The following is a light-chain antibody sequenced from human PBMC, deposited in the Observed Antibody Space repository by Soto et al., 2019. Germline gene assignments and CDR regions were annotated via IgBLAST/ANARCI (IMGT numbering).Light chain of an antibody. Sequence: IQRTQSPSTLSSSVGDRVTFTCRASQSVSNWLAWYKQKPGKAPNLLSYDASSLESRVPSRFRGSGSWTEFTLTISSLKPDDFETYSCQQYTPTSRTFGQGTKVDI. V-gene: IGKV1-5*01. CDR1: QSVSNW. CDR3: QQYTPTSRT. CDR2: DAS. J-gene: IGKJ1*01.